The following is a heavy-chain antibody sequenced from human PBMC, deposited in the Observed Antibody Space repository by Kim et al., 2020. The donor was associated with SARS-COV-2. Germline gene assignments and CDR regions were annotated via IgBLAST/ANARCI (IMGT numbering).Heavy chain of an antibody. D-gene: IGHD3-22*01. Sequence: GGSLRLSCAASGFTVWVRQAPGKGLEWVSVIYNGVTTYYSDSVKGRFTISRDNSKNTLNLQMNSLTVEDTAVYYCARMSRSGYSSTKNLYFDLWGRGTQVTVSP. J-gene: IGHJ2*01. CDR3: ARMSRSGYSSTKNLYFDL. CDR1: GFTV. CDR2: IYNGVTT. V-gene: IGHV3-53*01.